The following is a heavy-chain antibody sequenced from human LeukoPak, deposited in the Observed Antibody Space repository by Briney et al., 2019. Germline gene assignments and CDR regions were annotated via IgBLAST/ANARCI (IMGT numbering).Heavy chain of an antibody. D-gene: IGHD2-8*01. V-gene: IGHV3-23*01. J-gene: IGHJ4*02. CDR1: GFTFSTYW. Sequence: GGSLRLSCAASGFTFSTYWMHWVRQAPGKGLKWVSAISDTGATTYDADSVKGRFTISRDNSRSTLYLQMNSLRAEDTALYYCAKDTSIGRYCTNGVCSPFDYWGQGTLVTVSS. CDR2: ISDTGATT. CDR3: AKDTSIGRYCTNGVCSPFDY.